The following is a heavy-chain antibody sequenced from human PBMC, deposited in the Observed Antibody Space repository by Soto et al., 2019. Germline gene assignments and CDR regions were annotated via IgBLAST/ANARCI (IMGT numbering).Heavy chain of an antibody. J-gene: IGHJ5*02. CDR3: AKLSSVPTAILNWFDP. Sequence: PGGSLRLSCVASGFAFSAYTLSWVRQAPGKGLEWVSTFSDNDGGTFYADSVKGRFTMSRDNSKNTLHLQINNLSPEDTAIYYCAKLSSVPTAILNWFDPWGQGTLVTVSS. D-gene: IGHD2-21*02. V-gene: IGHV3-23*01. CDR1: GFAFSAYT. CDR2: FSDNDGGT.